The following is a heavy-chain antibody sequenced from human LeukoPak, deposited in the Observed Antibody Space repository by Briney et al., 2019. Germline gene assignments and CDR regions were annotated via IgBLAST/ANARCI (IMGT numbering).Heavy chain of an antibody. CDR1: GFTVSSNS. J-gene: IGHJ4*02. CDR2: LFSGGGA. Sequence: GGSLRLSCVASGFTVSSNSMNWVRQAPGKGLEWVSILFSGGGALYADSVKGRFTISRDNSKNTLYLQMNSLRAEDTAVYYCARFHRGWYFDYWGQGTLVTVSS. V-gene: IGHV3-53*01. CDR3: ARFHRGWYFDY. D-gene: IGHD2-15*01.